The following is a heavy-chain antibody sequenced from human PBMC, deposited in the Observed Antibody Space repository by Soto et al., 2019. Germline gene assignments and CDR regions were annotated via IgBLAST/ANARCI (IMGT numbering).Heavy chain of an antibody. CDR1: GYTFADHG. CDR3: AKDLPRLTQNLVDVY. J-gene: IGHJ4*02. D-gene: IGHD3-16*02. Sequence: QIQLVQSGDEVKKPGASVKVSCKTSGYTFADHGISWVRQAPGQGLEWVGWISAYNENTEYAQKFQGRVTMTTDKSTSTAYMELRGLTSDDTAVYYFAKDLPRLTQNLVDVYWGQGTLVTVSS. CDR2: ISAYNENT. V-gene: IGHV1-18*04.